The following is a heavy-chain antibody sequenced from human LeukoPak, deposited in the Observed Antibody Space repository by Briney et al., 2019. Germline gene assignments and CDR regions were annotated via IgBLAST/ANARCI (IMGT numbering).Heavy chain of an antibody. CDR3: AELGITMIGGV. D-gene: IGHD3-10*02. CDR1: GFTFSSYA. CDR2: LSGRGGST. Sequence: GGSLRLSCAASGFTFSSYAMSWVRQAPGKGLEWVSALSGRGGSTYFADSVRGRFTISRDNSKNTLYLQMDSLRAEDTAVYYCAELGITMIGGVWGKGTTVTISS. J-gene: IGHJ6*04. V-gene: IGHV3-23*01.